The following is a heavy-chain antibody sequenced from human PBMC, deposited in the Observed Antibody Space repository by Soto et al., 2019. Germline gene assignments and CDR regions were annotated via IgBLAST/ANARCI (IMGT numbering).Heavy chain of an antibody. CDR2: ITWNSDMI. J-gene: IGHJ6*02. CDR3: AKVGYAYGFSDMEV. Sequence: GGSLRLSCAASGFTFGEYAMHWVRRPPGKGLEWVASITWNSDMIGYADSVKGRFTISRDNGENSLYLQMSSLRREDTALYYCAKVGYAYGFSDMEVWGLGTTVTVSS. V-gene: IGHV3-9*01. CDR1: GFTFGEYA. D-gene: IGHD2-15*01.